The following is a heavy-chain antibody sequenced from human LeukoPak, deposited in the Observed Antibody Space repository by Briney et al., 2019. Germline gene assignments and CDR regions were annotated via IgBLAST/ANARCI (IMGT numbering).Heavy chain of an antibody. V-gene: IGHV3-23*01. Sequence: PGGSLRLSCAASGFTFSSYAMSWVRQAPGKGPEWVSAISGSGGTTYYADSVKGRFTISRDNSKNTLYLQMNSLRAEDTAVYYCAKDIRVDDVYSSSWYGGINKWYYYYYYGMDVWGQGTTVTVSS. CDR3: AKDIRVDDVYSSSWYGGINKWYYYYYYGMDV. CDR2: ISGSGGTT. CDR1: GFTFSSYA. D-gene: IGHD6-13*01. J-gene: IGHJ6*02.